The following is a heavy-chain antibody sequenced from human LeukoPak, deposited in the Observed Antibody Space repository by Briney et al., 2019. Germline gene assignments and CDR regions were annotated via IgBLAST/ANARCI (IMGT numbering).Heavy chain of an antibody. V-gene: IGHV3-33*06. Sequence: PGGSLRLSCAASGFTFSSYGMHWVRQAPGKGLEWVAVIWYDGSNKYYADSVKGRFTISGDNSKNTLYLQMNSLRAEDTAVYHCAKEQMGCSGGSCYDAFDIWGQGTMVTVSS. CDR1: GFTFSSYG. J-gene: IGHJ3*02. CDR2: IWYDGSNK. D-gene: IGHD2-15*01. CDR3: AKEQMGCSGGSCYDAFDI.